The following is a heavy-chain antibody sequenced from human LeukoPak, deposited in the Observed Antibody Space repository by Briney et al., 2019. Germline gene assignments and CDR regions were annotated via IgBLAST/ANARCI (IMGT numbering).Heavy chain of an antibody. CDR2: ITSGGHI. D-gene: IGHD3-10*01. V-gene: IGHV3-21*06. CDR3: ARYSGTHRDY. CDR1: GFTFSGSN. Sequence: GGSLRLSCATSGFTFSGSNMNWVRQAPGKGLEWVSSITSGGHIFYADSVKGRFTISRDNAKNSLYLQMNNLRAEDTAVYFCARYSGTHRDYWGQGTLVTVSS. J-gene: IGHJ4*02.